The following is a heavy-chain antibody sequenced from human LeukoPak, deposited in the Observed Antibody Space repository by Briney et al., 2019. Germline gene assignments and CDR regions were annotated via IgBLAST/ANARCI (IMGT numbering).Heavy chain of an antibody. CDR2: IYSGGTT. D-gene: IGHD1-26*01. Sequence: PGGSLRLSCAASGFTVSTNYISWVRQAPGKGLEWVSIIYSGGTTYYADSVKGRFTISRDNSKNTLYLQMNNLRAEDTAVYYCAIDKRAGANMSYYYMDVWGKGTTVTVSS. CDR1: GFTVSTNY. V-gene: IGHV3-53*01. J-gene: IGHJ6*03. CDR3: AIDKRAGANMSYYYMDV.